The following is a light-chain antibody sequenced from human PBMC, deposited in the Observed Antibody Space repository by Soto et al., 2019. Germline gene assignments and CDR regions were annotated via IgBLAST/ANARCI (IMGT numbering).Light chain of an antibody. CDR2: VNSDGSH. Sequence: QTVVTQSPSASASLGASVKLTCTLSSGHSSYAIAWHQQQPEKGPRYLMKVNSDGSHNKGDGIPDRFSGSSSGAERYLTISSLQSEDEADYYCQTWGTGIRVFGTGTQLTVL. CDR1: SGHSSYA. J-gene: IGLJ7*01. V-gene: IGLV4-69*01. CDR3: QTWGTGIRV.